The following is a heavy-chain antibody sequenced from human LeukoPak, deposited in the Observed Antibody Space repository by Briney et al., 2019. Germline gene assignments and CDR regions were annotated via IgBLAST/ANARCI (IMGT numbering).Heavy chain of an antibody. J-gene: IGHJ4*02. CDR2: INHSGNT. V-gene: IGHV4-34*01. Sequence: SETLSLTCAVYGGSFSGYYWSWIRQPPGKGLEWIAEINHSGNTNYNPSLKSRVTISVDTSKSQFSLNLISLTAADTAVYYCARVGCSGGTCYSRDFDFWGQGNLVTVSS. CDR1: GGSFSGYY. CDR3: ARVGCSGGTCYSRDFDF. D-gene: IGHD2-15*01.